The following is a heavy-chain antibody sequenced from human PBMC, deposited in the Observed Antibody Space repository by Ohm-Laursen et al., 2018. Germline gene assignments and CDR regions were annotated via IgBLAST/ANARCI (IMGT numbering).Heavy chain of an antibody. CDR3: ASPLYSSSSYAAFDI. CDR2: INPNSGGT. CDR1: GYTFTGYY. V-gene: IGHV1-2*02. J-gene: IGHJ3*02. Sequence: GATVKLSCKASGYTFTGYYLHWVRQAPGQGLEWMGWINPNSGGTNYAQNFQDRVTMTRDTSISTAYMELSRLRSDDTAVYYCASPLYSSSSYAAFDIWGQGTMVTVSS. D-gene: IGHD6-6*01.